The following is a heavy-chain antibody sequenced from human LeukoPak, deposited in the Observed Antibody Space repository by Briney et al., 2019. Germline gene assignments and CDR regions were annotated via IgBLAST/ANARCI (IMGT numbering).Heavy chain of an antibody. CDR3: ARATSQGYGDLPDY. V-gene: IGHV3-20*04. Sequence: PGGSMRLSCAASGFTFDDYGMSWVRQAPGKGLEWVSGINWNSGSTGYADSVKGRFTISRDNAKNSLYLQMNSLRAEDTALYYCARATSQGYGDLPDYWGQGTLVTVSS. CDR1: GFTFDDYG. J-gene: IGHJ4*02. D-gene: IGHD4-17*01. CDR2: INWNSGST.